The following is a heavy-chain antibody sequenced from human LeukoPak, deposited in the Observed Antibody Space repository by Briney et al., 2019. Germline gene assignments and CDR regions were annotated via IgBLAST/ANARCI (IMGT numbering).Heavy chain of an antibody. J-gene: IGHJ4*02. CDR2: IWYDGSNE. CDR3: ARDRARHFDY. V-gene: IGHV3-33*01. CDR1: GFTVSSYG. D-gene: IGHD3-10*01. Sequence: GGSLRLSCAASGFTVSSYGMHWVRQAPGKGLEWVAVIWYDGSNEYYADFVKGRFTISRDNSKNTVYLQMNSLRVEDTAVYYCARDRARHFDYWGQGTLVTVSS.